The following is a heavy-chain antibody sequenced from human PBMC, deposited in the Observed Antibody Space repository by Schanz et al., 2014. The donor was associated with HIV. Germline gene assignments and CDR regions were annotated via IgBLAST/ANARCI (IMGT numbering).Heavy chain of an antibody. CDR1: GGSFSGYY. CDR3: ARGDFGGNSVDY. Sequence: QVQLQQWGAGLLKPSETLSLTCAVYGGSFSGYYWSWIRQTPGKGLEWIGEITHTGSSNYNPSLKSGVPISVDRSKKHFSLKVNSVTAADTAVYYCARGDFGGNSVDYWGHGNLVTVSS. CDR2: ITHTGSS. D-gene: IGHD2-21*02. V-gene: IGHV4-34*01. J-gene: IGHJ4*01.